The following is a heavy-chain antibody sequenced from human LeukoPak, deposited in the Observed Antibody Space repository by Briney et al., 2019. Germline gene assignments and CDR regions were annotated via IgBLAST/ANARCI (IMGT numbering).Heavy chain of an antibody. J-gene: IGHJ4*02. V-gene: IGHV4-4*07. CDR3: ARDVVAARGSFDY. D-gene: IGHD2-2*01. CDR2: IYTSGST. Sequence: SETLSLTCTVSGDSINGFYWSWIRQAAGKGLEWIGHIYTSGSTHYNPSLRSRVTMSVDMSKNQFSLKLRSVTAADTAVYYCARDVVAARGSFDYWGQGTLVTVSS. CDR1: GDSINGFY.